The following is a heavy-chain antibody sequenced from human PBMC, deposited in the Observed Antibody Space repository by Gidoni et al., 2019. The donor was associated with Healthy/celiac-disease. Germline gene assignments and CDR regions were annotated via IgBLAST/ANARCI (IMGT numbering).Heavy chain of an antibody. CDR3: AREQECGSYCEGVAFDI. CDR1: GYTFTSYG. CDR2: ISAYNGNT. V-gene: IGHV1-18*01. J-gene: IGHJ3*02. Sequence: QFQLVQSGAEVKTPGASVKVSCKASGYTFTSYGISWVRQAPGQGLEWMGWISAYNGNTNYAQKLQGRVTMTTDTSTSTAYMELRSLRSDDTAVYYCAREQECGSYCEGVAFDIWGQGTMVTVSS. D-gene: IGHD1-26*01.